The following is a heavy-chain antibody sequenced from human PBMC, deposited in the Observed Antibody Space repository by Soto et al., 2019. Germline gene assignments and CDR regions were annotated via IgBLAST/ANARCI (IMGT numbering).Heavy chain of an antibody. CDR2: ISSSSTI. CDR1: GFTFSSYS. J-gene: IGHJ4*02. Sequence: GGSLRLSCAASGFTFSSYSMNWVRQAPGKGLEWVSYISSSSTIYYADSVKGRFTISRDNAKNSLYLQMNSLRDEDTAVYYCARDSPRSGWYSYWGQGTLVTVSS. D-gene: IGHD6-19*01. V-gene: IGHV3-48*02. CDR3: ARDSPRSGWYSY.